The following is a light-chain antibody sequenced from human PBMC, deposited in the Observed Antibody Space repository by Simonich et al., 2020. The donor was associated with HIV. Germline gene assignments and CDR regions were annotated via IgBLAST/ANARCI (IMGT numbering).Light chain of an antibody. CDR2: GAS. CDR3: QQYNNWPIT. CDR1: QSVSSSY. Sequence: EIVLTQSPGTLSLSPGERATLPCRASQSVSSSYLAWYQQNPGQAPRLLIYGASTRATGIPARFIGSGSGTEFTLTISSLQSEDFALYYCQQYNNWPITFGQGTRLEMK. V-gene: IGKV3-15*01. J-gene: IGKJ5*01.